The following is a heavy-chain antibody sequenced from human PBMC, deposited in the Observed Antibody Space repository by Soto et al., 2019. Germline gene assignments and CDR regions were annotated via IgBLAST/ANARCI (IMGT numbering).Heavy chain of an antibody. V-gene: IGHV3-7*03. J-gene: IGHJ4*02. CDR2: INQDGSGT. Sequence: GGSLRLSCIASEFTFISSFMGWVRQAPGKGPEWVANINQDGSGTYYVDSVKGRFTISRDNAKNSLYLQMNSLRAEDTAVYYCARYFRGSGRYFFDHWGQGTLVTSPQ. CDR3: ARYFRGSGRYFFDH. CDR1: EFTFISSF. D-gene: IGHD6-19*01.